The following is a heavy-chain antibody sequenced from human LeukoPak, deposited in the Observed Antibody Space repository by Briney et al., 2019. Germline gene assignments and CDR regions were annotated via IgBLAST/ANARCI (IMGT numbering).Heavy chain of an antibody. Sequence: SETLSLTCTVSGGSISSYYWSWIRQPPGKGLEWIGYIYYSGSTNYNPSLKSRVTISVDTSKNQFSLKLSSVTAADTAVYYCARYSGWFDPWGQGTLVTVSS. D-gene: IGHD2-21*01. CDR1: GGSISSYY. CDR3: ARYSGWFDP. V-gene: IGHV4-59*08. CDR2: IYYSGST. J-gene: IGHJ5*02.